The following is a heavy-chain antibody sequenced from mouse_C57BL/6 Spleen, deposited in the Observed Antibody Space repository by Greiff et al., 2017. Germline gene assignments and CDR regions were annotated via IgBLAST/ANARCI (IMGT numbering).Heavy chain of an antibody. CDR1: GFNIKDYY. D-gene: IGHD2-5*01. V-gene: IGHV14-2*01. CDR3: AYSKGGPYAMDY. Sequence: EVKLMESGAELVKPGASVKLSCTASGFNIKDYYMHWVKQRTEQGLEWIGRIDPEDGATKYAPKFQGKATITADTSSNTAYLQLSSLTSEDTAVYYCAYSKGGPYAMDYWGQGTSVTVSS. J-gene: IGHJ4*01. CDR2: IDPEDGAT.